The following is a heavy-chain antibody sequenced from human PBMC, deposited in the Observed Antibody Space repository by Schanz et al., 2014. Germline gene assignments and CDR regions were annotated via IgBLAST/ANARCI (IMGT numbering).Heavy chain of an antibody. Sequence: EVQLVESGGGLVQPGKSLRLSCAASGFTFDKYAMHWVRQAPGKGLEWVSVISWNSGTIGYADSVKGRFTISRDNSKNTLYLQMDSLRAEDTAVYFCAKKVPAYNPFDSWGQGTLDTVSS. CDR1: GFTFDKYA. CDR3: AKKVPAYNPFDS. V-gene: IGHV3-9*01. CDR2: ISWNSGTI. J-gene: IGHJ4*02. D-gene: IGHD1-1*01.